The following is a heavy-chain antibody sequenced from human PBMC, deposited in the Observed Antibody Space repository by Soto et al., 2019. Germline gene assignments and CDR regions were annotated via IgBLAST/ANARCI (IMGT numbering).Heavy chain of an antibody. CDR1: GGTFSSYA. D-gene: IGHD6-13*01. CDR2: IIPIFGTA. V-gene: IGHV1-69*13. Sequence: SVKVSCKASGGTFSSYAISWVRQAPGQGLEWMGGIIPIFGTANYAQKFQGRVTITADESTSTAYMELSSLRSEDTAVYYCALGGVGAAKARRAFDIWGQGTMVTVSS. J-gene: IGHJ3*02. CDR3: ALGGVGAAKARRAFDI.